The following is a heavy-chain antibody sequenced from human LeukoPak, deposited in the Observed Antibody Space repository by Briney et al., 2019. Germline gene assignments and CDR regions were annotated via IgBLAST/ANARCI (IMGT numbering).Heavy chain of an antibody. D-gene: IGHD6-19*01. CDR3: ARGAVAGTSDY. CDR2: IYYSGST. V-gene: IGHV4-59*01. J-gene: IGHJ4*02. CDR1: GGSISSYY. Sequence: EALSLTCTVSGGSISSYYWNWIRQPPGKGLEWIGYIYYSGSTNYNPSLKSRVTISVDTSKNQFSLKLSSVTAADTAVYYCARGAVAGTSDYWGQGTLVTVSS.